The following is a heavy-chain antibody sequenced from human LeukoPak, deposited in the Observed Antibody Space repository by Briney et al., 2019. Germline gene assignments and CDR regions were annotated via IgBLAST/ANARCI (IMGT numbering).Heavy chain of an antibody. V-gene: IGHV1-2*02. J-gene: IGHJ4*02. CDR3: AREGSGYPY. Sequence: ASVKVSCKASGYTFSDYYIHWVRQAPGQGLEWMGWINPNSGGTNYAQKFQGRVTMTRDTSISTAYMEVSRLTSDDTAVFYCAREGSGYPYWGQGTLVTVSS. CDR2: INPNSGGT. D-gene: IGHD5-12*01. CDR1: GYTFSDYY.